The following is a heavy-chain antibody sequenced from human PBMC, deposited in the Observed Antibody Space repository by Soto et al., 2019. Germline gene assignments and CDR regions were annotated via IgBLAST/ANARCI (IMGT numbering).Heavy chain of an antibody. J-gene: IGHJ4*02. Sequence: PSETLSLTCTASGGSVTSGAFYWSFFRQHPGKGLEWIGYIYYKGTTFYNPSLVGRVTISSGTSENQFSLRLTSVTAADTAVYYCARAPDGVVGFDVWGPGTLVTVSS. V-gene: IGHV4-30-4*01. D-gene: IGHD1-26*01. CDR2: IYYKGTT. CDR1: GGSVTSGAFY. CDR3: ARAPDGVVGFDV.